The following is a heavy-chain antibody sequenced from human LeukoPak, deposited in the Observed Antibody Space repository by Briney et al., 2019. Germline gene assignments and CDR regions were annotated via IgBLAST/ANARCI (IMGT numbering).Heavy chain of an antibody. CDR3: ARDRDYNYYYDSSGYYEGTYYFDY. CDR2: IYYSGST. V-gene: IGHV4-39*07. Sequence: PSETLSLTCTVSGGSISSSSYYWGWIRQPPGKGLEWIGSIYYSGSTYYNPSLKSRVTISVDTSKNQFSLKLSSVTAADTAVYYCARDRDYNYYYDSSGYYEGTYYFDYWGQGTLVTVSS. CDR1: GGSISSSSYY. J-gene: IGHJ4*02. D-gene: IGHD3-22*01.